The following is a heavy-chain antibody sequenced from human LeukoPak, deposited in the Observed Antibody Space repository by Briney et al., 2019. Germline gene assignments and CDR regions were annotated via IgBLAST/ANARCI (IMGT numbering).Heavy chain of an antibody. CDR1: GGSISSYY. V-gene: IGHV4-59*08. Sequence: SETLSLTCSVSGGSISSYYWSWLRQPPGKGLGWLGYIYYSGSTNYNPSLKSRVTISVDTPKNQFSLKLRSVTAADTAVYYCAGHCLQEESYFYGRDVWGEGTTVTVFS. CDR3: AGHCLQEESYFYGRDV. D-gene: IGHD4-11*01. J-gene: IGHJ6*04. CDR2: IYYSGST.